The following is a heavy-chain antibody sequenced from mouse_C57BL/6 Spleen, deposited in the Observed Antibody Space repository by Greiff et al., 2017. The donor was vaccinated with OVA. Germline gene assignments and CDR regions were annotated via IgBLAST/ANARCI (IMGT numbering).Heavy chain of an antibody. CDR2: FTLYSDAT. CDR1: YFAFMACS. J-gene: IGHJ2*01. V-gene: IGHV1-49*01. CDR3: EICDYAYYDD. D-gene: IGHD2-4*01. Sequence: LQESGAELVRPGSSVKISCKDSYFAFMACSMHWVKQRPGHGLEWIGCFTLYSDATEYSENFKGKATLTANTSSSTAYMELSSLTSEDSAVYYFEICDYAYYDDWGKGTTLTVSS.